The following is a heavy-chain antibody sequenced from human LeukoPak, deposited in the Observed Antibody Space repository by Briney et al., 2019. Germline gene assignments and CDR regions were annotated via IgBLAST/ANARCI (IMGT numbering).Heavy chain of an antibody. CDR2: IYDSGST. J-gene: IGHJ4*02. V-gene: IGHV4-59*01. CDR3: ARAPYTALVNFDY. D-gene: IGHD5-18*01. CDR1: GGSISSYY. Sequence: ASETLSLTCTVSGGSISSYYWTWIRQPPGKGLEWIGYIYDSGSTTYNPSLKSRVTISVDTSKNQISLKLTSVTAADTAVYYCARAPYTALVNFDYWGQGTLVTVSS.